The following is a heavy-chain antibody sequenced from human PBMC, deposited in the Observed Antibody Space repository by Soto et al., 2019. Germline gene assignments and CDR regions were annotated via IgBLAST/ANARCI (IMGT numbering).Heavy chain of an antibody. CDR1: GGTLSSYS. J-gene: IGHJ6*03. D-gene: IGHD5-12*01. Sequence: QVQLVQSGPEVKKPGSSVKVSCKTSGGTLSSYSFIWVRQAPGQGLEGGGRIITFVGKANVAQRFQGRVTITADRSRATAYMELGRLTSDATAVYYCGRATGGHDSGGNTMVVGGKGTTVTFSS. CDR2: IITFVGKA. CDR3: GRATGGHDSGGNTMVV. V-gene: IGHV1-69*02.